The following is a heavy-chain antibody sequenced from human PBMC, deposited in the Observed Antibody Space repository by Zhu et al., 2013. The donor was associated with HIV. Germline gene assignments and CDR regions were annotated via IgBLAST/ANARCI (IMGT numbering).Heavy chain of an antibody. V-gene: IGHV1-18*01. D-gene: IGHD3-10*01. CDR3: ASWRRVRGYYNWFDP. Sequence: QVQLVQSGAEVKKPGASVKVSCKASGYTFTSYGISWVRQAPGQGLEWMGWISAYNGNTNYAQKLQGRVTMTTDTSTSTAYMELRSLRSDDTAVYYCASWRRVRGYYNWFDPWGRGNPSVTVSS. J-gene: IGHJ5*02. CDR2: ISAYNGNT. CDR1: GYTFTSYG.